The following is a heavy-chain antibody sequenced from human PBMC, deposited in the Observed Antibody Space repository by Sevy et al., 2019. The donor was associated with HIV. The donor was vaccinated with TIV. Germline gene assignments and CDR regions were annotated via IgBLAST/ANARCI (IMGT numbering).Heavy chain of an antibody. J-gene: IGHJ4*02. CDR1: GLTFSSYE. CDR2: ISNSGTTI. V-gene: IGHV3-48*03. Sequence: GGSLRLSCAASGLTFSSYEMNWVRQAPGKGLEWVSYISNSGTTISYSDSVKGRFTISRDNARNSLYLQMNSLRAEDTAVYYWARDLPPSATTVAHFDCWGQGTLVTVSS. D-gene: IGHD4-17*01. CDR3: ARDLPPSATTVAHFDC.